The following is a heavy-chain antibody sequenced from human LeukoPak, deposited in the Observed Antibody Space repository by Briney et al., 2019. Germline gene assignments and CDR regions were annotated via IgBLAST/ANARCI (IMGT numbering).Heavy chain of an antibody. CDR1: GFAFSDYS. Sequence: GGSLRLSCAASGFAFSDYSMNWVRQAPGKGLEWVSAISGSGGSTYYADSVKGRFTISRDNSKNTLYLQMNSLRAEDTAVYYCAKSQRQQLPPDFDYWGQGTLVTVSS. CDR2: ISGSGGST. CDR3: AKSQRQQLPPDFDY. D-gene: IGHD6-13*01. J-gene: IGHJ4*02. V-gene: IGHV3-23*01.